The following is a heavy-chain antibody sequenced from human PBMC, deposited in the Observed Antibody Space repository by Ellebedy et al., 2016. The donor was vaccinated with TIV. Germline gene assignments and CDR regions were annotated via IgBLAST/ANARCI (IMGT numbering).Heavy chain of an antibody. Sequence: GESLKISXAASGFTFSSYAMSWVRQAPGKGLEWVSAISGSGGSTYYADSVKGRFTISRDNSKNTLYLQMNSLRAEDTAVYYCAGVDAFDIWGQGTMVTVSS. CDR1: GFTFSSYA. CDR2: ISGSGGST. D-gene: IGHD3-10*01. J-gene: IGHJ3*02. V-gene: IGHV3-23*01. CDR3: AGVDAFDI.